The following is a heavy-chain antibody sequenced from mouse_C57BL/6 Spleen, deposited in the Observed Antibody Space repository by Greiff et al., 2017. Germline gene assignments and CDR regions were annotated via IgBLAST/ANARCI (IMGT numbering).Heavy chain of an antibody. V-gene: IGHV3-6*01. CDR1: GYSITSGYY. Sequence: VQLKQSGPGLVKPSQSLSLTCSVTGYSITSGYYWNWIRQFPGNKLEWMGYISYDGSNNYNPPLKNRISITRDTSKNQFFLKLNSVTTEDTATYYCARDPGVYDGYYPFAYWGQGTLVTVSA. J-gene: IGHJ3*01. CDR2: ISYDGSN. D-gene: IGHD2-3*01. CDR3: ARDPGVYDGYYPFAY.